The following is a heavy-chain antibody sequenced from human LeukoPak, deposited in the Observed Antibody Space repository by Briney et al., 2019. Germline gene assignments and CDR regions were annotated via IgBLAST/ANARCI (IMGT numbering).Heavy chain of an antibody. J-gene: IGHJ4*02. V-gene: IGHV3-23*01. CDR3: AKSFCPQGVWGSYRYTPRDY. CDR1: GFTFNSFA. D-gene: IGHD3-16*02. Sequence: GGSLRLSCAASGFTFNSFAMSWVRQAPGKGLEWVSAISGSGGSTYYADSVKGRFTISRDNSKNTLYLQMNSLRAEDTAVYYCAKSFCPQGVWGSYRYTPRDYWGQGTLVTVSS. CDR2: ISGSGGST.